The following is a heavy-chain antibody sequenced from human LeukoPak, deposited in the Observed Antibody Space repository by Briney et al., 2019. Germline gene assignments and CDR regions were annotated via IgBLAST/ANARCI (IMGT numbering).Heavy chain of an antibody. J-gene: IGHJ4*02. CDR1: GFTFSSYG. V-gene: IGHV3-30*02. CDR2: IRYDGSNK. CDR3: AKDYIGYCTNGVCYGDY. Sequence: GGSLRLSCAASGFTFSSYGMHWVRQAPGKGLEWVAFIRYDGSNKYYADSVKGRFTISRDNSKNTLYLQMNSLRAEDTAVYYCAKDYIGYCTNGVCYGDYWGQGTLVTVSS. D-gene: IGHD2-8*01.